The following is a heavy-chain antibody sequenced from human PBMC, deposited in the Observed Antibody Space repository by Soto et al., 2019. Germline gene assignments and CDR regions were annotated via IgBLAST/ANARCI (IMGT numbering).Heavy chain of an antibody. Sequence: EVQLLESGGGLVQPGGSLRLSCAASGFTFSSYAMSWVRQAPGKGLEWVSVISGSGGSTSYADSVKGRFTISRDNSKNTLYLQMNSLRAEDTARLCCAKDVTAAAGVGPSYYWGQGTLVTVSS. CDR1: GFTFSSYA. D-gene: IGHD6-13*01. V-gene: IGHV3-23*01. CDR2: ISGSGGST. CDR3: AKDVTAAAGVGPSYY. J-gene: IGHJ4*02.